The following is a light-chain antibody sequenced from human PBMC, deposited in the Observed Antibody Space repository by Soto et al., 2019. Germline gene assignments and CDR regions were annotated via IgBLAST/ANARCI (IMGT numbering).Light chain of an antibody. V-gene: IGKV3-20*01. CDR2: GAS. CDR3: QQYGSSGT. J-gene: IGKJ1*01. CDR1: QSVSSSY. Sequence: EVVVSQSPGTLSLSPRERAPLSCRASQSVSSSYLAWYQQKPGQAPRLLIYGASSRATGIPDRFSGSGSGTDFTLTISRLEPEDFAVCYCQQYGSSGTFGQGTKVDIK.